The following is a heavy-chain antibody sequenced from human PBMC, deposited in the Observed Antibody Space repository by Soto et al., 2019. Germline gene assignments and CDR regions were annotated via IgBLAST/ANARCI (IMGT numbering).Heavy chain of an antibody. CDR2: IIPIFGTA. D-gene: IGHD2-8*01. V-gene: IGHV1-69*01. CDR3: ARGPGYCTNGVCYTYWFDP. Sequence: QVQLVQSWAEVKKPGSSVKVSCKASGGTFSSYAISWVRQAPGQGLEWMGGIIPIFGTANYAQKFQGRVTITADESTSTAYMELSSLRSEDTAVYYCARGPGYCTNGVCYTYWFDPWGQGTLVTVSS. J-gene: IGHJ5*02. CDR1: GGTFSSYA.